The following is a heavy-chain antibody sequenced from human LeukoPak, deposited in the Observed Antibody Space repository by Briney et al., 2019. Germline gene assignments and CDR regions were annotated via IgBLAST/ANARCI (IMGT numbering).Heavy chain of an antibody. J-gene: IGHJ6*02. CDR3: VKGGDYGSGSYYNVYFYGMDV. V-gene: IGHV3-30*18. D-gene: IGHD3-10*01. CDR2: IGYDGSNK. CDR1: GFTFSSCG. Sequence: PGRSLRLSCAASGFTFSSCGMHWVRQAPGKGLEWVAYIGYDGSNKYYADSMKGRFTISRDNSKNTLYLEMNSLRAEDTAVYYCVKGGDYGSGSYYNVYFYGMDVWGQGTTVIVSS.